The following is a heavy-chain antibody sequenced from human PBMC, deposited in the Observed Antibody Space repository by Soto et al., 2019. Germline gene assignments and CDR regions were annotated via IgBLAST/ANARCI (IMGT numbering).Heavy chain of an antibody. D-gene: IGHD2-15*01. V-gene: IGHV4-39*07. CDR2: IYYSGST. CDR3: ARDHWEGGNWFDP. Sequence: SETLSLTCTVSGGSISSSSYYWGWIRQPPGKGLEWIGSIYYSGSTYYNPSLKSRVTISVDTSKNQFSLKLSSVTAADTAVYYCARDHWEGGNWFDPWGQETLVTVS. J-gene: IGHJ5*02. CDR1: GGSISSSSYY.